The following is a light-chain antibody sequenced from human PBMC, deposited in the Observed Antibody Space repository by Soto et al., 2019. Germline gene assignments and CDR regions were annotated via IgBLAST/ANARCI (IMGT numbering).Light chain of an antibody. Sequence: ELVLTQSPVALSLSSGERATLSCRARQSVSSTLLTWYQQKPGQAPRLLIYGVSSRATGIPDRFSGSGSGTDFTLTISRVEPEDFAVYFCQHYGDSSWTFGQGSRVEIK. CDR1: QSVSSTL. CDR3: QHYGDSSWT. CDR2: GVS. V-gene: IGKV3-20*01. J-gene: IGKJ1*01.